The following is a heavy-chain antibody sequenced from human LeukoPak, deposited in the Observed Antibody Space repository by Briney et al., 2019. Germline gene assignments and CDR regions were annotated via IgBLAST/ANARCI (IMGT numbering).Heavy chain of an antibody. CDR3: AKSQFYFDSSGYYHQFHY. V-gene: IGHV3-30*18. CDR2: ISYDGSNK. D-gene: IGHD3-22*01. J-gene: IGHJ4*02. CDR1: GLTGSHNY. Sequence: GGSLRLSCAASGLTGSHNYVSWVRQAPGKGLEWVAVISYDGSNKYYADSVKGRFTISRDNSKNTLYLQMNSLRAEDTAVYYCAKSQFYFDSSGYYHQFHYWGQGTLVTVSS.